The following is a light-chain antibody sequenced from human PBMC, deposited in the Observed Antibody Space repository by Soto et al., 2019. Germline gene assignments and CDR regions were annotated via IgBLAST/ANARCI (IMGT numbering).Light chain of an antibody. J-gene: IGKJ3*01. Sequence: EIVLTQSPGTLSLSPGERATLSCRASESLSSAYLAWYQQKPCQAPRLLLYGASTRATGIPDRFSGSGSGTEFTLTISRLEPEDFAVYYCQQYGSSPTKTFGPGTQLDIK. CDR1: ESLSSAY. V-gene: IGKV3-20*01. CDR3: QQYGSSPTKT. CDR2: GAS.